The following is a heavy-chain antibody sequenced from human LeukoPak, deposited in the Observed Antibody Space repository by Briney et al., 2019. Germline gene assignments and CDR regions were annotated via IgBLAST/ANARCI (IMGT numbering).Heavy chain of an antibody. Sequence: GGSLRLSCAASGFTVTDNYMNWVRQAPGKGLEWVSSISSSSSYIYYADSVKGRFTISRDNAKNSLYLQMNSLRAEDTAVYYCARDPRSLRLEARPSNWFDPWGQGTLVTVSS. CDR3: ARDPRSLRLEARPSNWFDP. D-gene: IGHD4-17*01. CDR2: ISSSSSYI. V-gene: IGHV3-21*01. CDR1: GFTVTDNY. J-gene: IGHJ5*02.